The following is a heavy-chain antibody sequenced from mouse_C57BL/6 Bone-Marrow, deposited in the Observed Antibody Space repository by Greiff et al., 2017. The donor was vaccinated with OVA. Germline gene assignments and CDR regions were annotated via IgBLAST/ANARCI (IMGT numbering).Heavy chain of an antibody. CDR2: ISYDGSN. Sequence: ESGPGLVKPSQSLSLTCSVTGYSITSGYYWNWIRQFPGNKLEWMGYISYDGSNNYNPSLKNRISITRDTSKNQFFLKLNSVTTEDTATYYCARGLEDYFDYWGQGTTLTVSS. J-gene: IGHJ2*01. D-gene: IGHD4-1*01. V-gene: IGHV3-6*01. CDR1: GYSITSGYY. CDR3: ARGLEDYFDY.